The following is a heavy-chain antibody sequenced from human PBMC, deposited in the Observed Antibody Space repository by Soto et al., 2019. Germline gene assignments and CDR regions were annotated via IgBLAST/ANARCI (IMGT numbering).Heavy chain of an antibody. CDR2: IIPIFGTA. D-gene: IGHD5-18*01. J-gene: IGHJ6*02. V-gene: IGHV1-69*12. CDR1: GGTFSSYA. Sequence: QVQLVQSGAEVKKPGSSVKVSCKASGGTFSSYAISWVRQAPGQGLEWMGGIIPIFGTANYAQKFQGRVTITADESTSTAYMELSSLRAEDTAVYYCARDSDTAMVRTAGYGMDVWGQGTTVTVSS. CDR3: ARDSDTAMVRTAGYGMDV.